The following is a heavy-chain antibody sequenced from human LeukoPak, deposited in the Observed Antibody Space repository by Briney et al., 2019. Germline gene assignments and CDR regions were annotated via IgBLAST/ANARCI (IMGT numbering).Heavy chain of an antibody. Sequence: GGSLRLSCVASGFPFSSYWMTWVRQAPGKGLEWVANIKQDGSKKSYVDSVKGRFTISRDNAKNSLYLQMNSLRAEDTAIYYCTRVGYIDEGIDYWGQGTLATVSS. CDR3: TRVGYIDEGIDY. D-gene: IGHD5-24*01. J-gene: IGHJ4*02. CDR2: IKQDGSKK. CDR1: GFPFSSYW. V-gene: IGHV3-7*04.